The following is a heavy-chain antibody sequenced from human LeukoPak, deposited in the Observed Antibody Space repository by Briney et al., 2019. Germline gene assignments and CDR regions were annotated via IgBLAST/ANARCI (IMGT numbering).Heavy chain of an antibody. J-gene: IGHJ4*02. CDR1: GXRFIRYW. D-gene: IGHD6-13*01. V-gene: IGHV5-51*01. CDR3: ATGGVYSSNFDY. CDR2: IYPGDSET. Sequence: GESLKISFKGSGXRFIRYWIGWVRQMPGKGLEWMQIIYPGDSETRYSPSFQGQVTISADKSISTAYLQWSSLKASDTAMYYCATGGVYSSNFDYWGQGTLVTVSS.